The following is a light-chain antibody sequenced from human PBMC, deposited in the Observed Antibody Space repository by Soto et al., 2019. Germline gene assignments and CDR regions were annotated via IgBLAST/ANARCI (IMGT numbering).Light chain of an antibody. Sequence: DIPMTQSPSTLAASVGDRVTITCRASQSIGTLLAWYQQKPGKAPKLLIFDASNLESGVPSRFSGSGSGTVFTLTISSLQPDDCVTYYCQQYNSYPYTFGQGTKLEI. CDR3: QQYNSYPYT. CDR2: DAS. V-gene: IGKV1-5*01. J-gene: IGKJ2*01. CDR1: QSIGTL.